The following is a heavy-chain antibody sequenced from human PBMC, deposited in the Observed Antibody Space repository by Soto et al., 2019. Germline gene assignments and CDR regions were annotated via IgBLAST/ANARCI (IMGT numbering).Heavy chain of an antibody. D-gene: IGHD6-6*01. CDR3: ARFEYSSSSFDY. V-gene: IGHV4-61*01. CDR1: GGSVSSGSYY. CDR2: IYYSGST. J-gene: IGHJ4*02. Sequence: PSETLSLTCTVSGGSVSSGSYYWSWIRQPPGKGLEWVGYIYYSGSTNYNPSLKSRVTISVDTSKNQFSLKLSSVTAADTAVYYCARFEYSSSSFDYWGQGTLVTVS.